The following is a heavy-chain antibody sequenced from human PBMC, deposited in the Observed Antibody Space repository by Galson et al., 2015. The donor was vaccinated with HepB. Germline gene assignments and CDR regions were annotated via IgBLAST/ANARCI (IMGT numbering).Heavy chain of an antibody. Sequence: SLRLSCAASGFSVSSNYMNWVRQAPGKGLEWVSVIYGGGETHYADLLGGGVTVSPDDSKNTVYLQMNSLRVEDTAVYYCAQLGTGYWGQGTLVTVSS. CDR3: AQLGTGY. D-gene: IGHD7-27*01. CDR2: IYGGGET. J-gene: IGHJ4*02. CDR1: GFSVSSNY. V-gene: IGHV3-53*01.